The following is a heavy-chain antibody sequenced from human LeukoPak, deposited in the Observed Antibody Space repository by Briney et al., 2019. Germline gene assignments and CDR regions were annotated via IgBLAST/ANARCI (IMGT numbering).Heavy chain of an antibody. V-gene: IGHV4-34*01. D-gene: IGHD6-19*01. J-gene: IGHJ6*02. CDR2: INHSGST. CDR3: ARVYRGGSGWYVGYYYGMDV. Sequence: SETLSLTCAVYGGSFSGYYWSWNRQPPGKGLEWIGEINHSGSTNYNPPLKSRVTISVDTSKNQFSLKLSSVTAADTAVYYCARVYRGGSGWYVGYYYGMDVWGQGTTVTVSS. CDR1: GGSFSGYY.